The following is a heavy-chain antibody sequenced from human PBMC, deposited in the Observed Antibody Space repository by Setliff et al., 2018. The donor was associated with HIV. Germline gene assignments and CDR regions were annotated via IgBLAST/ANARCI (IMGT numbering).Heavy chain of an antibody. Sequence: GGSLRLSCAASGFTVSSNYMNWVRQAPGKGLEWVSIIYSGGTTYYADSVKGRFTISRDNSKNTLYLHMNRLRVEDTAVYYCAKDGISGGAYPPYYFDYWGQGTLVTVSS. J-gene: IGHJ4*02. CDR3: AKDGISGGAYPPYYFDY. V-gene: IGHV3-53*01. CDR2: IYSGGTT. CDR1: GFTVSSNY. D-gene: IGHD2-15*01.